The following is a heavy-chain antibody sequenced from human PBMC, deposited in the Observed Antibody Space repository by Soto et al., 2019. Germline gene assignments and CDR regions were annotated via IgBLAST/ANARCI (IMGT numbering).Heavy chain of an antibody. D-gene: IGHD2-2*01. CDR3: VPLCRYCSTTTPS. V-gene: IGHV3-23*01. CDR1: GFTFRPYA. J-gene: IGHJ4*02. Sequence: GGALRLSCAGSGFTFRPYAMSWVRQASRKGLEWVSAISGNGGDYTYYADSVKGRFTISRDNSKSTLYLQMNSLRAEDTAVYYCVPLCRYCSTTTPSWGQGTLVTVSS. CDR2: ISGNGGDYT.